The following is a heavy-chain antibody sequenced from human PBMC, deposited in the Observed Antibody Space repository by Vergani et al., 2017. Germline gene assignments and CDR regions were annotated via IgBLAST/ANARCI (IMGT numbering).Heavy chain of an antibody. Sequence: QVQLVESGGGVVQPGRSLRLSCAASGFTFSSYGMHWVRQAPGKGLEWVAVIWYDGSNKYYADSVKGRFTISRDNSKNTLYLQMNSLRAEDTAVYYCARDQGGPYSYGSFDYWGQGTLVTVSS. D-gene: IGHD5-18*01. CDR1: GFTFSSYG. CDR3: ARDQGGPYSYGSFDY. J-gene: IGHJ4*02. V-gene: IGHV3-33*01. CDR2: IWYDGSNK.